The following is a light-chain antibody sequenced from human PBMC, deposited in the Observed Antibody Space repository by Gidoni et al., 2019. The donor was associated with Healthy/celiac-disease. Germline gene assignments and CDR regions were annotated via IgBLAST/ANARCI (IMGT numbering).Light chain of an antibody. Sequence: IVMPPSPATLSVSPGERATLSCRASQSVSSNLAWYQQKPGQAPRLLIYGASTRATGIPARFSGSGSGTEFTLTISSLQSEDFAVYYCQQYNNWPQTFGQGTKVEIK. V-gene: IGKV3-15*01. CDR1: QSVSSN. CDR3: QQYNNWPQT. CDR2: GAS. J-gene: IGKJ1*01.